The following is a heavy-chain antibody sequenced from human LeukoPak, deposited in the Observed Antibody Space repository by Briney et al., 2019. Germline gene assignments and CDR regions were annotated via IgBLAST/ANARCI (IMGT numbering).Heavy chain of an antibody. D-gene: IGHD6-19*01. CDR1: GFTFSSYS. Sequence: PGGSLRLSCAASGFTFSSYSMNWVRQAPGKGLEWVSSISSSSSYIYYADSVKGRFTISRDNAKNSLYLQMNSLRAEDTAVYYCAVMRSGWYALDYWGQGTLVTVSS. CDR3: AVMRSGWYALDY. CDR2: ISSSSSYI. V-gene: IGHV3-21*01. J-gene: IGHJ4*02.